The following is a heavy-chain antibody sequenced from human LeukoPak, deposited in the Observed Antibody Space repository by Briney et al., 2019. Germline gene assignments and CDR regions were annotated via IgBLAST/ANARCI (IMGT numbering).Heavy chain of an antibody. CDR1: GYTFTGYA. CDR3: TRDLTISGPIGI. CDR2: LDPNSGGT. D-gene: IGHD3-9*01. Sequence: ASVKVSCKXSGYTFTGYAMHWVRQAPGQGLEWVGRLDPNSGGTNYSQDFQGRVTITRGTSINTAYMELSRLRSDDTAKYYCTRDLTISGPIGIWGQGTLVTVSA. V-gene: IGHV1-2*06. J-gene: IGHJ4*02.